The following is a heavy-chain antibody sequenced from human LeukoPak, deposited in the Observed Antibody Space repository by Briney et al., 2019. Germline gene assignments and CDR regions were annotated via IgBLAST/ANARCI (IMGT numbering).Heavy chain of an antibody. D-gene: IGHD1-20*01. Sequence: RGSLRLSCGASGFTFTSAWMNWVRQAPGKGLEWVGRIKSKADGETTDYAAPVKGRFTFSRDDSKNMLYLQMNGLKSEDTAVYYCSTLTSRGLSDSWGQGTLVTVSS. J-gene: IGHJ4*02. CDR3: STLTSRGLSDS. CDR2: IKSKADGETT. V-gene: IGHV3-15*07. CDR1: GFTFTSAW.